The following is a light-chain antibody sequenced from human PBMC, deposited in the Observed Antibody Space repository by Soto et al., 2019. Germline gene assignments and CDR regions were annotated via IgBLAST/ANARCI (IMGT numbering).Light chain of an antibody. CDR2: GVS. Sequence: EIVLTQSPGTLSLSPGERATLSCRASQSVSRDYLAWYQQKPGQAPRFLIYGVSSRATGIPDRFSGSGSGTDFTLTISRLEPEDFAVYYCQQYGSSPLTFGLGTNVEIK. J-gene: IGKJ1*01. CDR1: QSVSRDY. V-gene: IGKV3-20*01. CDR3: QQYGSSPLT.